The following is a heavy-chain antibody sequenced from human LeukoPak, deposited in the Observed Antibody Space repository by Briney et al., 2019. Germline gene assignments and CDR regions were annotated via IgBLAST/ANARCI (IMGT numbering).Heavy chain of an antibody. J-gene: IGHJ6*03. CDR3: ARVIRGIVVLVAALVATDYYYYMDV. V-gene: IGHV3-11*01. CDR2: ISSSGSTI. CDR1: GFTFSDYY. Sequence: PGGSLRLSCAASGFTFSDYYMSWIRQAPGKGLEWVSYISSSGSTIYYADSVKGRFTISRDNAKNSLYLQMNSLRAEDTAVYYCARVIRGIVVLVAALVATDYYYYMDVWGKGTTVTVSS. D-gene: IGHD2-15*01.